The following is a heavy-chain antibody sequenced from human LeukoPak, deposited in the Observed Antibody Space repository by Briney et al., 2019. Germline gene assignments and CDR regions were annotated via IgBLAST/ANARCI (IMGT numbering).Heavy chain of an antibody. CDR3: ARPYESSSWFDP. J-gene: IGHJ5*02. V-gene: IGHV1-18*01. CDR2: ISAYNGNT. D-gene: IGHD6-13*01. CDR1: GYSFTSYS. Sequence: ASVTLSCKASGYSFTSYSISWVRQAPGQGLEWMGWISAYNGNTNYAQKLQGRVTMTTDTSTGTAYMELRSLRSDDTAVYYCARPYESSSWFDPWGQGTLVTVSS.